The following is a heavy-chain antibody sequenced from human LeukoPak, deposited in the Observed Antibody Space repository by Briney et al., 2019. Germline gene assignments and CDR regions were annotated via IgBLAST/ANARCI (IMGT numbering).Heavy chain of an antibody. V-gene: IGHV1-2*02. Sequence: ASVKVSCKASGYTFTGYYIHWVRLAPGQGLEWMGWINPNSGGTNYAQKFQGRVTMTRDTSTSTAYMELSRLTSDDTAVYYCARVSYNYLDYWGQGTLVTVSS. J-gene: IGHJ4*02. CDR2: INPNSGGT. D-gene: IGHD5-24*01. CDR3: ARVSYNYLDY. CDR1: GYTFTGYY.